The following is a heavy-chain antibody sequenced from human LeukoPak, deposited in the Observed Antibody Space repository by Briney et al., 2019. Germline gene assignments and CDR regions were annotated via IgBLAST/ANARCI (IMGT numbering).Heavy chain of an antibody. J-gene: IGHJ4*02. CDR1: GFTFGSSG. CDR2: ISYDGSNK. V-gene: IGHV3-30*18. D-gene: IGHD2-8*01. CDR3: AKEYCSNSVCHSLDY. Sequence: GGSLRLSCAASGFTFGSSGMHWVRQAPGKGLEWVAVISYDGSNKYYADSVKSRFTFSRDNSKNTLYLQMNSLRAEDTAVYYCAKEYCSNSVCHSLDYWGQGTLVTVSS.